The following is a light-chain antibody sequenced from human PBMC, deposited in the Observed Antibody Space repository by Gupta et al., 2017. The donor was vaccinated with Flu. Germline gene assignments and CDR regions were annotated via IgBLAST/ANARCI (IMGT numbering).Light chain of an antibody. CDR1: KLGDKY. V-gene: IGLV3-1*01. J-gene: IGLJ3*02. CDR3: QAWDSGAVV. Sequence: CSGDKLGDKYTCWYQQKPGQSPVLVIYQDIRRPSGIPERFSGSNSGNTATLTISGTQTIDEADYFCQAWDSGAVVFGGGTKLTVL. CDR2: QDI.